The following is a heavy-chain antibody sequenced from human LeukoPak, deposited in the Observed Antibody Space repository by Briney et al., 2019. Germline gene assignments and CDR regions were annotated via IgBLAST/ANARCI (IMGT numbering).Heavy chain of an antibody. CDR3: ARDPTVTTYYYYYYMDV. Sequence: GGSLRLSCAASGFTFSSHAMHWVRQAPGKGLEWVAVISYDGSNKYYADSVKGRFTISRDNSKNTLYLQMNSLRAEDTAVYYCARDPTVTTYYYYYYMDVWGKGTTVTVSS. V-gene: IGHV3-30-3*01. CDR2: ISYDGSNK. J-gene: IGHJ6*03. D-gene: IGHD4-11*01. CDR1: GFTFSSHA.